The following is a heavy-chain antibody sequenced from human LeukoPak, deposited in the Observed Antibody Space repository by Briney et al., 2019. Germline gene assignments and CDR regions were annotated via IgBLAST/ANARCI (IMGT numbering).Heavy chain of an antibody. Sequence: KPSETLSLTCTVSGGSISSFYWSWIRQPPGKGLEWIGYIYYSGSTNYNPSLKSRVTISVDKSKNQFSLKLSSVTAADAAVYYCARHLYYDTSGSGFDYWGQGTLVTVSS. CDR3: ARHLYYDTSGSGFDY. J-gene: IGHJ4*02. V-gene: IGHV4-59*08. CDR1: GGSISSFY. D-gene: IGHD3-22*01. CDR2: IYYSGST.